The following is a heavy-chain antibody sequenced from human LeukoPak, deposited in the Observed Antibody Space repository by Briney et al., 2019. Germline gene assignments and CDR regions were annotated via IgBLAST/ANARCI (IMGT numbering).Heavy chain of an antibody. CDR2: ITSSSSYI. Sequence: PGGSLRLSCAASGFTFSTYNMNWVRQAPGKGLEWVSSITSSSSYIYYADSVKGRFTISRDNSKNTLYLHMNSLRAEDTAVYYCAQGGYYYDSSGSPLIDYWGQGTLVTVSS. CDR1: GFTFSTYN. J-gene: IGHJ4*02. CDR3: AQGGYYYDSSGSPLIDY. V-gene: IGHV3-21*01. D-gene: IGHD3-22*01.